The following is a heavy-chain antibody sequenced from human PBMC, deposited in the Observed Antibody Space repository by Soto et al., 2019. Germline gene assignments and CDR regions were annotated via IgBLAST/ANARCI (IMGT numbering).Heavy chain of an antibody. CDR3: AKFRGAPRSSYYCDY. D-gene: IGHD2-21*01. V-gene: IGHV3-23*01. Sequence: EVQLLESGGGSVQPGGSLRLSCAASGFTFSSYAMRWVRQAPGKGLEWVSEIIDNGGSTFYADSVKGRFTISRDNPKNTLYLQMNSLRAEDTAVYYCAKFRGAPRSSYYCDYWGQGTLGTVSS. CDR1: GFTFSSYA. CDR2: IIDNGGST. J-gene: IGHJ4*02.